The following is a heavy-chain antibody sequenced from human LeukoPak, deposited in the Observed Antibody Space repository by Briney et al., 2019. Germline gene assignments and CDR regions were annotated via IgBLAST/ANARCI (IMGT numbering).Heavy chain of an antibody. J-gene: IGHJ6*02. CDR2: ISLDGSNK. CDR3: ARDQGGTDGYYYGMDV. CDR1: GFTFSSYA. V-gene: IGHV3-30*04. Sequence: GGSLRLSCAASGFTFSSYAMHWVRQAPGKGLEWVAVISLDGSNKYYADSVKGRFTLSRDNSKNTLYLQMNSLRAEDTAVYYCARDQGGTDGYYYGMDVWGQGTTVTVSS. D-gene: IGHD2-15*01.